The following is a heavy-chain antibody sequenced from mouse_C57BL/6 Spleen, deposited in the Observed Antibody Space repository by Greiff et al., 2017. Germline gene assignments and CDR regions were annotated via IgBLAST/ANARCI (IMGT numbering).Heavy chain of an antibody. J-gene: IGHJ3*01. CDR3: ASNGGDEAWFAY. V-gene: IGHV1-19*01. CDR1: GYTFTDYY. CDR2: INPYNGGT. D-gene: IGHD3-3*01. Sequence: EVKLVESGPVLVKPGASVKMSCKASGYTFTDYYMNWVKQSHGKSLEWIGVINPYNGGTSYNQKFKGKATLTVDTSSSTAYMELNSLTSEDSAVYCGASNGGDEAWFAYWGQGTLVTVSA.